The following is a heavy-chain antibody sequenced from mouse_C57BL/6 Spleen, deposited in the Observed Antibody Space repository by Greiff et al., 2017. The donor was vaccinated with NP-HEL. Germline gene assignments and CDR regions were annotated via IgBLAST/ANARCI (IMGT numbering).Heavy chain of an antibody. CDR3: ARNYGNYDY. CDR2: ISDGGSYT. V-gene: IGHV5-4*01. CDR1: GFTFSSYA. Sequence: DVQLVESGGGLVKPGGSLKLSCAASGFTFSSYAMSWVRQTPEKRLEWVATISDGGSYTYYPDNVKGRFTISRDNAKNNLYLQMSHLKSEDTAMYYCARNYGNYDYWGKGTTLTVSS. J-gene: IGHJ2*01. D-gene: IGHD2-1*01.